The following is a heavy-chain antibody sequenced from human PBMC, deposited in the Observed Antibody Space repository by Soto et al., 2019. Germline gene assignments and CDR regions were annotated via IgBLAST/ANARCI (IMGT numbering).Heavy chain of an antibody. D-gene: IGHD1-26*01. V-gene: IGHV1-46*01. CDR3: ARSLGETTSLFDY. J-gene: IGHJ4*02. CDR2: INPSSGTT. Sequence: QVQLVQSGAEMKQPGASVKLSCQASGYIFIHCFMHWVRQAPGQGLEWTGGINPSSGTTTYAQKFQCRVNVTRDTATSTVYLELSSLGSGDTAMYYCARSLGETTSLFDYWGQGSLVTVSA. CDR1: GYIFIHCF.